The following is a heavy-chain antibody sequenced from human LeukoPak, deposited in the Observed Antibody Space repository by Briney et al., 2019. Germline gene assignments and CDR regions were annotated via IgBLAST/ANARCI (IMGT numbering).Heavy chain of an antibody. V-gene: IGHV4-39*01. CDR1: GGSISSSSYY. CDR2: IYSSGCT. Sequence: SETLSLTCTVSGGSISSSSYYWGWIRQPPGKGLEWIGSIYSSGCTYYNPSLKSRVHISVDTSKTQSSLKLSSVTAADTAVYYCARLTAGTHFDYWGQGTLVTVSS. CDR3: ARLTAGTHFDY. J-gene: IGHJ4*02.